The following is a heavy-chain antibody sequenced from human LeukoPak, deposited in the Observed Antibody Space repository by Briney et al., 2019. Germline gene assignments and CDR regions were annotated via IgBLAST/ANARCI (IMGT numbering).Heavy chain of an antibody. V-gene: IGHV3-7*03. CDR3: AREGHSNYQY. Sequence: PGGSLRLSCTASGFIFSNYWMSWIRQAPGRGLEWVASIKQDGTETHYVDSVKGRFTISKDNAKNSLYLQLDSLRVEDTAVYYCAREGHSNYQYWGQGILVTVSS. J-gene: IGHJ4*02. CDR1: GFIFSNYW. D-gene: IGHD4-11*01. CDR2: IKQDGTET.